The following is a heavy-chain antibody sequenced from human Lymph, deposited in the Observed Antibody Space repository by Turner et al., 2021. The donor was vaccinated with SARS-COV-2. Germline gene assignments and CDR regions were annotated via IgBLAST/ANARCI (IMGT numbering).Heavy chain of an antibody. V-gene: IGHV3-53*04. J-gene: IGHJ6*02. CDR3: ARDLDTAGGMDV. CDR1: GLTASSNY. CDR2: IYGGGST. Sequence: EAQLVESGGGLVQHGGSLRLSCAASGLTASSNYMTWVRQAPGKGLQWVSVIYGGGSTYYADSVKGRFTISRHNSKKTLYLRMNSLRAEDTAVYYCARDLDTAGGMDVWGQGTTVTVSS. D-gene: IGHD5-18*01.